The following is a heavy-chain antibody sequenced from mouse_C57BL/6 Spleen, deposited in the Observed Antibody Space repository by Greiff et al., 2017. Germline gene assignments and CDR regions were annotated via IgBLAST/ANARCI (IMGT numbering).Heavy chain of an antibody. CDR2: ISRGSSTI. CDR1: GFTFSDYG. V-gene: IGHV5-17*01. D-gene: IGHD2-5*01. Sequence: EVHLVESGGGLVKPGGSLKLSCAASGFTFSDYGMHWVRQAPEKGLEWVAYISRGSSTIYYADTVKGRFTISRDNAKNTLFLQVTSLRSEDTAMYYCARDSNYLHWYFDVWGTGTTVTVSS. CDR3: ARDSNYLHWYFDV. J-gene: IGHJ1*03.